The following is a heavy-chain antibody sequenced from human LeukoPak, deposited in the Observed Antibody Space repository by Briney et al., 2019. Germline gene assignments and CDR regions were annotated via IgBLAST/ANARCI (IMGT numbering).Heavy chain of an antibody. Sequence: SSQTLSLTCAVSGGSISGGGYSWSWIRQPPGKGLEWIGYIYHTGSTYYNPSLKSRVTISVERSKNQFALKLSSVPAADTAVYYCARGGGYCSSTSCYEGYFDYWGQGTLVTVS. D-gene: IGHD2-2*01. CDR1: GGSISGGGYS. V-gene: IGHV4-30-2*01. CDR2: IYHTGST. CDR3: ARGGGYCSSTSCYEGYFDY. J-gene: IGHJ4*02.